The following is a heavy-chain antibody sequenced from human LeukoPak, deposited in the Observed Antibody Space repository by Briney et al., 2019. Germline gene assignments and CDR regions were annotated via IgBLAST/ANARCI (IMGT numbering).Heavy chain of an antibody. CDR1: GGSISNYY. D-gene: IGHD5-18*01. CDR2: IYYSGST. CDR3: ARSRYSYGHIDY. Sequence: SETLSLTCTVSGGSISNYYWNWLRQPPGKGLEWIGYIYYSGSTNYNPSLQSRVTISVDTSKSQFSLKLSSVTAADTAVYYCARSRYSYGHIDYWGQGTLVTVSS. V-gene: IGHV4-59*01. J-gene: IGHJ4*02.